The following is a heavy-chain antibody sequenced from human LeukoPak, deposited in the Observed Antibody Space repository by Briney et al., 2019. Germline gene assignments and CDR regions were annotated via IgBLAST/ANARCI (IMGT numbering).Heavy chain of an antibody. V-gene: IGHV4-34*01. CDR3: ARVWPDV. Sequence: KPSQTLSLTCAVYGGSFSGYYWSWIRDPPRKGLERIGEVNHSGSTNYNPSLKSRVTISVDTSKNQFSLKLSSVTAADTAVYYCARVWPDVWGQGTTVTVSS. CDR2: VNHSGST. J-gene: IGHJ6*02. CDR1: GGSFSGYY. D-gene: IGHD2-21*01.